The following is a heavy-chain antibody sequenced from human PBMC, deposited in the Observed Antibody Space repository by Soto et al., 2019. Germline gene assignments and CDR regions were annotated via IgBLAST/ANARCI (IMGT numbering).Heavy chain of an antibody. Sequence: PSRGLEWLGRTYYMSRWYNDYAVSVKSRITVTPDTSKNQFSLHLNSVTPEDTAVYYCAREFPYYVISDSYPAYWGQGALVTVTS. J-gene: IGHJ4*02. V-gene: IGHV6-1*01. CDR3: AREFPYYVISDSYPAY. D-gene: IGHD3-16*01. CDR2: TYYMSRWYN.